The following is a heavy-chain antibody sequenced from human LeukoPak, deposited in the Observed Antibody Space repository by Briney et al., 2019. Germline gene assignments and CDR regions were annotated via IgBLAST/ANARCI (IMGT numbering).Heavy chain of an antibody. CDR3: ARSDCSTTSCPSMYYGVDV. CDR2: IYHSGST. V-gene: IGHV4-30-2*06. CDR1: GGSISSYY. D-gene: IGHD2-2*01. J-gene: IGHJ6*02. Sequence: PSETLSLTCTVSGGSISSYYWSWIRQSPGKGLEWIGYIYHSGSTYYNPSLKSRVTISVDRSKNQFSLNLSSVTAADTAVYYCARSDCSTTSCPSMYYGVDVWGQGTTVTVSS.